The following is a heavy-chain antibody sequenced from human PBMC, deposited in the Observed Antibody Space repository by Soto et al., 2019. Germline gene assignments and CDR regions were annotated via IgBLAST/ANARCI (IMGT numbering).Heavy chain of an antibody. CDR3: ARGKKQQWLRIYFDY. D-gene: IGHD6-19*01. V-gene: IGHV3-11*06. CDR1: GFTFSDYY. J-gene: IGHJ4*02. CDR2: ISSSSSYT. Sequence: QVQLVESGGGLVKPGGSLRLSCAASGFTFSDYYMSWIRQAPGKGLEWVSYISSSSSYTNYADSVKGRFTISRDNAKNSLYLQMNSLRAEDTAVYYCARGKKQQWLRIYFDYWGQGTLVTVSS.